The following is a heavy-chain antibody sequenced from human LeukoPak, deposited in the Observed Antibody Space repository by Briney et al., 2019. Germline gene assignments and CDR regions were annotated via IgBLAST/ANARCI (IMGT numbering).Heavy chain of an antibody. J-gene: IGHJ3*02. CDR1: GFTFSSYS. V-gene: IGHV3-48*01. D-gene: IGHD3-3*01. CDR2: ISSSSSTI. CDR3: ARAKDFWSGYPDAFDI. Sequence: GGSLRLSCAASGFTFSSYSMNWVRQAPGKGLEWVSYISSSSSTIYYADSVKGRFTISRDNAKNSLYLQMNSLRAEDTAVYYCARAKDFWSGYPDAFDIWGQGTMVTASS.